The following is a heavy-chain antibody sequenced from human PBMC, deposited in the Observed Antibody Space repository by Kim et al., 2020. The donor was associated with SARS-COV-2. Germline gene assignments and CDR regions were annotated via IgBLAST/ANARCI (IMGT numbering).Heavy chain of an antibody. D-gene: IGHD6-13*01. CDR1: GGSISSSTYY. Sequence: SETLSLTCTVSGGSISSSTYYWGWIRQPPGKGLEWIGSIYYSGSTYYNPSLKSRVTISVDTSKNQFSLKLTSVTAADTAVYHCARHGHSRSWCGDSLGQ. CDR3: ARHGHSRSWCGDS. V-gene: IGHV4-39*07. J-gene: IGHJ4*02. CDR2: IYYSGST.